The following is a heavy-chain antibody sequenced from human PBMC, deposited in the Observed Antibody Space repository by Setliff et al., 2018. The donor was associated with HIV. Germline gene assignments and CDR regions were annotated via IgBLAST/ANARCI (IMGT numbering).Heavy chain of an antibody. Sequence: PSETLSLTCAVYVESFSGFYWSWIRQPPGKGLEWVAVISFDEGIKYYRDSVKGRFTISRDNSKNTVYLQMNSLKTEDTAIYYCARDPTIPSPDYFDHWGQGTLVTVS. V-gene: IGHV3-30*03. J-gene: IGHJ4*02. CDR3: ARDPTIPSPDYFDH. CDR1: VESFSGFY. CDR2: ISFDEGIK. D-gene: IGHD4-4*01.